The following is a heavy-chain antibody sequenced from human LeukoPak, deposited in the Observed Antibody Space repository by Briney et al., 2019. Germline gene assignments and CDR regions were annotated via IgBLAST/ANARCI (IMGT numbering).Heavy chain of an antibody. D-gene: IGHD3-22*01. CDR2: IIPILGIA. CDR1: GGTFSSYA. CDR3: ARDLRPYYYDGSPARNWFDP. J-gene: IGHJ5*02. Sequence: ASVKVSCKASGGTFSSYAISWVRQAPGQGLEWMGRIIPILGIANYAQKFQGRVTITADKSTSTACMELSSLRSEDTAVYYCARDLRPYYYDGSPARNWFDPWGQGTLVTVSS. V-gene: IGHV1-69*04.